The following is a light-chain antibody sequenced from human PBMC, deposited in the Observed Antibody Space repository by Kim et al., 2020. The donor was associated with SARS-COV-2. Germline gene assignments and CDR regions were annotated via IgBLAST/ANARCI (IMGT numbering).Light chain of an antibody. Sequence: VSPGERAPLSCRASQSVSSNLAWYQQKPGQAPRLLMYGASTRATGIPGRFSGSGSGTEFTVTITSLQSEDLAIYYCQQYNRWPWTFGQGTKVDIK. CDR2: GAS. CDR1: QSVSSN. CDR3: QQYNRWPWT. V-gene: IGKV3-15*01. J-gene: IGKJ1*01.